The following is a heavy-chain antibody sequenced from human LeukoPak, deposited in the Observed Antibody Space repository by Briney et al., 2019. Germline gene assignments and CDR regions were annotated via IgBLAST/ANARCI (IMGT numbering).Heavy chain of an antibody. CDR1: GFTFSSYS. Sequence: GGSLRLSCVVCGFTFSSYSMNWVRQAPGKGLEWISYISSSSTTIYYADSVKGRFTISRDNAKNSLYLQMNSLGDEDRAVYYCARDLYFWGQGTLVTVSS. CDR2: ISSSSTTI. V-gene: IGHV3-48*02. D-gene: IGHD2-15*01. CDR3: ARDLYF. J-gene: IGHJ4*02.